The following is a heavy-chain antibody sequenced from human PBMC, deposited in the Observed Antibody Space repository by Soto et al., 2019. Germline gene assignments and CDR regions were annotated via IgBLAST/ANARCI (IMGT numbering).Heavy chain of an antibody. Sequence: GGSLRLSCAASGFTFSSYSMNWVRQAPGKGLEWVSYISSSSSTIYYADSVKGRFTISRDNAKNSLYLQMNSLRAEDTAVYYCAREYDFWSGYYSYMDVWGKGTTVTVSS. D-gene: IGHD3-3*01. CDR1: GFTFSSYS. CDR2: ISSSSSTI. CDR3: AREYDFWSGYYSYMDV. V-gene: IGHV3-48*01. J-gene: IGHJ6*03.